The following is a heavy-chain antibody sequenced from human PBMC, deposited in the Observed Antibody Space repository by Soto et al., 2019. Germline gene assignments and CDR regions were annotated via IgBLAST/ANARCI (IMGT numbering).Heavy chain of an antibody. V-gene: IGHV4-59*01. CDR1: GGSISSYY. CDR2: IYYSGST. CDR3: ARDQVPPALLGWLDP. J-gene: IGHJ5*02. D-gene: IGHD2-2*01. Sequence: SETLSLTCTVSGGSISSYYWSWIRQPPGKGLEWIGYIYYSGSTNYNPSLKSRVTISVDTSKNQFSLKLSSVTAADTAVYYCARDQVPPALLGWLDPWGQGTLFSVSS.